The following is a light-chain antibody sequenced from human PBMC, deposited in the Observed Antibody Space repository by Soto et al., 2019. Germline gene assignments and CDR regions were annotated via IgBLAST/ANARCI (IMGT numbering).Light chain of an antibody. CDR3: AAWDDSLNGVI. V-gene: IGLV1-44*01. J-gene: IGLJ2*01. Sequence: QAVVTQPPSASGTSGQRITISCSGSSSNIGSHTVNWHQQVPGTAPKLLIYSNNERPSGVPDRFSGSKSGTSASLAISGLQSGDEADYYCAAWDDSLNGVIFGGGTKLTVL. CDR2: SNN. CDR1: SSNIGSHT.